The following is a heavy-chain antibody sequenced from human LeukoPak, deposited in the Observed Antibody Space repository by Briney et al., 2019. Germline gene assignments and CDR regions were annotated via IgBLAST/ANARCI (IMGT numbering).Heavy chain of an antibody. D-gene: IGHD4-11*01. J-gene: IGHJ4*02. CDR1: GGSISSGSYY. Sequence: PSQTLSLTCTVSGGSISSGSYYWSWIRQPPGKGLEWIGSIYYSGSTYYNPSLKSRVTISVDTSKNQFSLKLSSVTAADTAVYYCARHEFYSNYFDYWGQGTLVTVSS. CDR2: IYYSGST. V-gene: IGHV4-39*01. CDR3: ARHEFYSNYFDY.